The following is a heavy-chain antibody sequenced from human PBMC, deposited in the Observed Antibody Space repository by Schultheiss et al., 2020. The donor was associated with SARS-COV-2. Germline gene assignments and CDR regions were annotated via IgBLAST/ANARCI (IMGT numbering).Heavy chain of an antibody. D-gene: IGHD5/OR15-5a*01. J-gene: IGHJ5*02. Sequence: ASVKVSCKTSGYTFTSFGISWVRQAPGQGLEWMGWVGTSTGDTKYAQKFQDRVTMTRDTSTTTAYMELRSLRSDDTAVYYCARILRSVMGDPWGQGTTVTVSS. V-gene: IGHV1-18*01. CDR2: VGTSTGDT. CDR3: ARILRSVMGDP. CDR1: GYTFTSFG.